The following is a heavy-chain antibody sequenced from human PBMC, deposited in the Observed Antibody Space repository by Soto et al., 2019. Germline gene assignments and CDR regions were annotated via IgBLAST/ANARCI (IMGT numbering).Heavy chain of an antibody. D-gene: IGHD6-19*01. CDR1: GFTFSSYG. V-gene: IGHV3-30*03. Sequence: GGSLRLSCAASGFTFSSYGMHWVRQAPGKGLEWVAVISYDGSNKYYADSVKGRFTISRDNSKNTLFLQMNSLRAEETAVYYCARTHSSGWYGDAFDIWGQGTMVTVSS. CDR3: ARTHSSGWYGDAFDI. CDR2: ISYDGSNK. J-gene: IGHJ3*02.